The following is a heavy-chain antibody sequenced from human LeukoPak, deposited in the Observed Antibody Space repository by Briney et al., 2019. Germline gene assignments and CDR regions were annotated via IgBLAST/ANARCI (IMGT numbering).Heavy chain of an antibody. CDR3: ARVLKDYYGSGSYYTFDY. Sequence: ASVKVSCKASGYTFTGYYMHWVRQAPGQGLGWMGWINPNSGGTNYAQKFQGRVTMTRDTSISTAYMELSRLRSDDTAVYYCARVLKDYYGSGSYYTFDYWGQGTLVTVSS. CDR1: GYTFTGYY. D-gene: IGHD3-10*01. J-gene: IGHJ4*02. CDR2: INPNSGGT. V-gene: IGHV1-2*02.